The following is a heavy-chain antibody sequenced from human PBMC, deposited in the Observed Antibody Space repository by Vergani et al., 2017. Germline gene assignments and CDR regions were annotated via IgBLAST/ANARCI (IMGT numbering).Heavy chain of an antibody. J-gene: IGHJ4*02. D-gene: IGHD3-22*01. CDR1: GYTFSSYG. V-gene: IGHV3-30*18. CDR3: AKTSYYYDSSGTYYFDY. CDR2: ISYDGSNK. Sequence: QVQLVESGGGVVQPGRSLRLSCAASGYTFSSYGMHWVRQAPGKWLEWVAVISYDGSNKYYADSVKGRFTISRDNSKNTLYLQMNSLRAEDTAVYYCAKTSYYYDSSGTYYFDYWGQGTLVTVSS.